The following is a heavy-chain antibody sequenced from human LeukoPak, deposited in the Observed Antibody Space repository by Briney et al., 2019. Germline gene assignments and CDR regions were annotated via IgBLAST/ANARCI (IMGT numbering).Heavy chain of an antibody. V-gene: IGHV4-59*01. CDR3: TREKSPDYCSGASCYFDY. J-gene: IGHJ4*02. Sequence: SETLSLTCTVSGGSISGYYWSWIRQPPGKGLEWIGYIYYSGSTNYNPSLKSRVTISVDTSKNQFSLKLSSVTAADTAVYYCTREKSPDYCSGASCYFDYWGQGTLVTVSP. D-gene: IGHD2-15*01. CDR1: GGSISGYY. CDR2: IYYSGST.